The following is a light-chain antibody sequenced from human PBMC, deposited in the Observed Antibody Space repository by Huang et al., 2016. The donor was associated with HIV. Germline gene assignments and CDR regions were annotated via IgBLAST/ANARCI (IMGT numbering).Light chain of an antibody. J-gene: IGKJ2*01. Sequence: DIQMTQSPSSLSASIGDRVTMSCRASQTVDMYLNWYQQTPGRAPKLLIYAASNLQSDVPSRFSGTGSGTNFTLTISRLQPEDFVIYFCQQTYNVPRTFGQGTALEIK. CDR1: QTVDMY. CDR2: AAS. CDR3: QQTYNVPRT. V-gene: IGKV1-39*01.